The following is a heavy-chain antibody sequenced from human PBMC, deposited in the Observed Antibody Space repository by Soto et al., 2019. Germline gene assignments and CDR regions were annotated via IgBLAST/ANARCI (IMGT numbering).Heavy chain of an antibody. Sequence: ASVKVSCKASGYTFTSYDINWVRQATGQGLEWMGWMNPNSGNTGYAQKFQGRVTMTRNTSISTAYMELSSLRSEDTAVYYCARASRMPGHGAFDIWGQGTMVTVSS. V-gene: IGHV1-8*01. CDR1: GYTFTSYD. J-gene: IGHJ3*02. D-gene: IGHD2-15*01. CDR3: ARASRMPGHGAFDI. CDR2: MNPNSGNT.